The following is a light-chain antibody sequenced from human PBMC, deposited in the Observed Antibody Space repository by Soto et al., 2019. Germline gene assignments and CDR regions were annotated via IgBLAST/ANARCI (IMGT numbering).Light chain of an antibody. CDR2: GAS. CDR3: QQYASSPLT. Sequence: EIVLTQSPGTLSLSPGERATLSCRASQTISKNYLAWFQLKPGQAPRPLIYGASTRAAGFPDRFSGSGSGTDFTLTISRLEPEDVAVYFCQQYASSPLTFGGGTKVEI. J-gene: IGKJ4*01. CDR1: QTISKNY. V-gene: IGKV3-20*01.